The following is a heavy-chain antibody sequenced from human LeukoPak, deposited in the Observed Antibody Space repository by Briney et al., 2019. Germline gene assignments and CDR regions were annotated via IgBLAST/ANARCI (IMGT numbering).Heavy chain of an antibody. J-gene: IGHJ3*02. Sequence: SETLSLTCAVASASISSSKWWGWVRQPPGKGLEWIGEIYHSGSTNYNPSLKSRVTISVDKSKNQFSLKLSSVTAADTAVYFCARSADPVITRGAFDIWGQGTMVTVSS. CDR2: IYHSGST. CDR3: ARSADPVITRGAFDI. V-gene: IGHV4-4*02. D-gene: IGHD3-22*01. CDR1: SASISSSKW.